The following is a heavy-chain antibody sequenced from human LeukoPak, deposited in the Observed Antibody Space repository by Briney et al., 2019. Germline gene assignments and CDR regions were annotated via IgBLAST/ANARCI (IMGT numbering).Heavy chain of an antibody. D-gene: IGHD2-21*01. CDR3: AREIAIWYYMDV. CDR2: INSDGSST. J-gene: IGHJ6*03. V-gene: IGHV3-74*01. CDR1: GFTFSRYW. Sequence: GGSLRLSCAASGFTFSRYWMHWVRQAPGKGLVWVSRINSDGSSTSYADSVKGRFTTSRDNAKNTLYLQMNSLRAEDTAVYYCAREIAIWYYMDVWGKGTTVTISS.